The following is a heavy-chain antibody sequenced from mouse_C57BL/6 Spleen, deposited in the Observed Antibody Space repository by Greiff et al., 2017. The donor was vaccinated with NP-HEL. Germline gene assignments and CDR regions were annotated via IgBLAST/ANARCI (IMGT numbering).Heavy chain of an antibody. CDR3: ARRVGSSYVDFDD. CDR2: IEPSDSET. CDR1: GYTFTSYW. D-gene: IGHD1-1*01. Sequence: QVQLQQPGAELVRPGSSVKLSCKASGYTFTSYWMHWVKQRPRQGLEWIGNIEPSDSETHYNQKFKDKATLTVDKSASTAYMQLSSLTSEDSAVYDWARRVGSSYVDFDDWGQGTTLTVAS. J-gene: IGHJ2*01. V-gene: IGHV1-52*01.